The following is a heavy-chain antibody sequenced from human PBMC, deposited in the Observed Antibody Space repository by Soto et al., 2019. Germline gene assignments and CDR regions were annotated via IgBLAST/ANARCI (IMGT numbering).Heavy chain of an antibody. V-gene: IGHV4-30-4*01. Sequence: SETLSLTCAVSGGSISSGDYYWSWIRQPPGKGLEWIGYIYYSGSTYYNPSLKSRVTISVDTSKNQFSLKLSSVTAADTAVYYCARDPFPRDYGMDVWGQGTTVTVSS. CDR2: IYYSGST. J-gene: IGHJ6*02. D-gene: IGHD3-10*01. CDR1: GGSISSGDYY. CDR3: ARDPFPRDYGMDV.